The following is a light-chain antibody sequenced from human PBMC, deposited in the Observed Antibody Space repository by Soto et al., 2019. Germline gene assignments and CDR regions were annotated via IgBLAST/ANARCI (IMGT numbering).Light chain of an antibody. CDR1: SSNIGAGYD. CDR2: GNS. J-gene: IGLJ1*01. V-gene: IGLV1-40*01. Sequence: QSVLTQPPSVSGAPGQRVTISCTGSSSNIGAGYDVHWYQQLPGTAPKLLIYGNSNRPSGVPDRFSGSKSGTSASPAITGLQAEDEADYYCQSYDSSLSVLYVFGTGTKLTVL. CDR3: QSYDSSLSVLYV.